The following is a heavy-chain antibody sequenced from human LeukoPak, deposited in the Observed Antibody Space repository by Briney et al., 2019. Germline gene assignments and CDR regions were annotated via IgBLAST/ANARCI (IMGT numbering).Heavy chain of an antibody. CDR2: ISYYGSNK. CDR3: ARVVGSYYGMDV. Sequence: GRSLRLSCAASGFTFSSYAMHWVRQAPGKGLEWVALISYYGSNKYYADSVKGRFTISRDNSKNTLYLQMNSLRAEDTAVFYCARVVGSYYGMDVWGQGTMVTVSS. V-gene: IGHV3-30*04. CDR1: GFTFSSYA. D-gene: IGHD1-26*01. J-gene: IGHJ6*02.